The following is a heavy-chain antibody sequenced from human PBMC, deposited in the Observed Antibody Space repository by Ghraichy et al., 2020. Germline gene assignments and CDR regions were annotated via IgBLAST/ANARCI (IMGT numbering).Heavy chain of an antibody. Sequence: GGSLRLSCAASGFTFSSYSMNWVRQAPGKGLEWVSYISSSSSTIYYADSVKGRFTISRDNAKNSLYLQMNSLRDEDTAVYYCARGARFLEWLYGMDVWGQGTTVTVSS. V-gene: IGHV3-48*02. D-gene: IGHD3-3*01. J-gene: IGHJ6*02. CDR3: ARGARFLEWLYGMDV. CDR2: ISSSSSTI. CDR1: GFTFSSYS.